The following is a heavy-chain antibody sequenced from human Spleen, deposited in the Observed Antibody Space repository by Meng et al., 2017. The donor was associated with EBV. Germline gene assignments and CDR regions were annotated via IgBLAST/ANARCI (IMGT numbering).Heavy chain of an antibody. CDR2: IYHSGST. J-gene: IGHJ4*02. CDR1: GDSLTYSNW. CDR3: ARIDGYSNFDY. D-gene: IGHD5-24*01. V-gene: IGHV4-4*02. Sequence: VQLQESGSGLVMPSGTLSLTCPVSGDSLTYSNWCSWVRQPPGKGLGWIGEIYHSGSTNYNPSLKSRVTITGDKSKNQFSLKLTSVTAADTAVYYCARIDGYSNFDYWGQGTLVTVSS.